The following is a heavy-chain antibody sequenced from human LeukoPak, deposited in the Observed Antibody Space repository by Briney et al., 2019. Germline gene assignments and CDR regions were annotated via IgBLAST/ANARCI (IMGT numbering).Heavy chain of an antibody. J-gene: IGHJ4*02. Sequence: PGGSLRLSCAASGFTFSSYSMTWVRQAPGKGLEWVSSISSSSSYIYYADSVKGRFTISRDNAKNSLYLQMNSLRAEDTAVYYCARDEGGSYYDDYWGQGTLVTVSS. D-gene: IGHD1-26*01. CDR3: ARDEGGSYYDDY. CDR2: ISSSSSYI. V-gene: IGHV3-21*01. CDR1: GFTFSSYS.